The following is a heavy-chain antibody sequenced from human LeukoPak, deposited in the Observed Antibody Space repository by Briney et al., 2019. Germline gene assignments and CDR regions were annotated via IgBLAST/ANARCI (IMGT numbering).Heavy chain of an antibody. J-gene: IGHJ4*02. V-gene: IGHV4-39*07. D-gene: IGHD3-22*01. CDR2: IYHSGST. Sequence: SETLSLTCTVSGDSISSSTYYWGWIRQPPGQGLEWIGRIYHSGSTYYNPSLKSRVTISVDTSKSQFSLKLSSVTAAVTAVNYCASSDYYDSSGYYYEVDYWGQGTLVTVSS. CDR1: GDSISSSTYY. CDR3: ASSDYYDSSGYYYEVDY.